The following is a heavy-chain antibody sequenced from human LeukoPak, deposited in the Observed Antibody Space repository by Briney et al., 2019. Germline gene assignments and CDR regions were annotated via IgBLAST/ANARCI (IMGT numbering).Heavy chain of an antibody. CDR1: GGSISSSSYY. CDR3: ARYSGYDYVVSNYFDY. CDR2: IYYSGST. D-gene: IGHD5-12*01. V-gene: IGHV4-39*01. Sequence: SETLSLTCTVSGGSISSSSYYWGWIRQPPGKGLEWIGSIYYSGSTYYNPSLKSRVTISVDTSKNQFSLKLSSVTAADTAVYYCARYSGYDYVVSNYFDYWGQGTLVTVSS. J-gene: IGHJ4*02.